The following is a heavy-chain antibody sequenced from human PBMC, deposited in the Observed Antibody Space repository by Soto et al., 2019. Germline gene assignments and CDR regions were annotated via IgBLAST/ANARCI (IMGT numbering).Heavy chain of an antibody. CDR1: GFAFNTYA. J-gene: IGHJ6*02. CDR2: VTSNGGTA. CDR3: AKGLLRDSYYYYGLDV. V-gene: IGHV3-23*01. Sequence: EVQLLESGGGLVQPGGSLRLSCAASGFAFNTYAMAWVRQAPGKGPEWVSSVTSNGGTAFYADSVTGRFTISRDNSRSTLYLRLNSLGPEDTAIYYCAKGLLRDSYYYYGLDVWGQGTTVTVSS. D-gene: IGHD2-15*01.